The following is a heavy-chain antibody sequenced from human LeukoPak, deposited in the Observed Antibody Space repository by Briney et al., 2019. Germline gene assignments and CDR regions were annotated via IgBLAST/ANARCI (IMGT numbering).Heavy chain of an antibody. CDR3: ARGQPFYYDSSGYHY. J-gene: IGHJ4*02. V-gene: IGHV4-4*02. D-gene: IGHD3-22*01. CDR1: GDSIKNTDW. CDR2: VSHSGGT. Sequence: SETLSLTCAVSGDSIKNTDWWTWVRQPPGKGLEWIGEVSHSGGTDYNPSLKSRVTMSIDTSKNQFSLKLSSVTAADTAVYYCARGQPFYYDSSGYHYWGQGTLVTVSS.